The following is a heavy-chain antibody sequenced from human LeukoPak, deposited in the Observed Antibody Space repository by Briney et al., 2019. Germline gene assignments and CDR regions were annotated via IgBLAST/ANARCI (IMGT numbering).Heavy chain of an antibody. J-gene: IGHJ4*02. CDR1: GYTFTGYY. V-gene: IGHV1-2*02. CDR3: ARAPLWEGQNDY. CDR2: INPNSGGT. D-gene: IGHD1-26*01. Sequence: GASVKVSCKASGYTFTGYYMDWVRQAPGQGLEWMGWINPNSGGTNYAQKFQGRVTMTRDTSISTAYMELSRLRSDDTAVYYCARAPLWEGQNDYWGQGTLVTVSS.